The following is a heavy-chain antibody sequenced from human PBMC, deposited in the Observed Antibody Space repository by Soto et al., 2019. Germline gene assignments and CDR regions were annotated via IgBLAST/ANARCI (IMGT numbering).Heavy chain of an antibody. J-gene: IGHJ4*02. CDR3: ATSLGYDSSGYYLW. CDR2: FDPEDGET. D-gene: IGHD3-22*01. Sequence: GASVKACCKVSGYRNNDLSMHWVRQAPGKGLEWMGGFDPEDGETIYAQKFQGRVTMTEDTSTDTAYMELSSLRSEDTAVYYCATSLGYDSSGYYLWWGQGTLVTV. CDR1: GYRNNDLS. V-gene: IGHV1-24*01.